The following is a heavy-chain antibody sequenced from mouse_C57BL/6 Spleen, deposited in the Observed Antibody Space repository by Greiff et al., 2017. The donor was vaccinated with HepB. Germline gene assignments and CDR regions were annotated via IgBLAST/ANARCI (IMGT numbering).Heavy chain of an antibody. V-gene: IGHV1-85*01. J-gene: IGHJ3*01. CDR3: ARSGYGNFLAY. Sequence: VQLQESGPELVKPGASVKLSCKASGYTFTSYDINWVKQRPGQGLEWIGWIYPRDGSTKYNEKFKGKATLTVDTSSSTAYMELHSLTSEDSAVYFCARSGYGNFLAYWGQGTLVTVSA. CDR2: IYPRDGST. D-gene: IGHD2-1*01. CDR1: GYTFTSYD.